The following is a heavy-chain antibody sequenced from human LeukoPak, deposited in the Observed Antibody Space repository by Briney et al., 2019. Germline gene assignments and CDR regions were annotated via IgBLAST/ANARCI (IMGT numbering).Heavy chain of an antibody. V-gene: IGHV4-59*01. CDR3: ARGLGDFWSGYYMDV. D-gene: IGHD3-3*01. J-gene: IGHJ6*03. CDR1: GGSISSYY. Sequence: SETLSLTCTVSGGSISSYYWSWIRQPPGKGLEWIGYIYYSGSTNYNPSLKSRVTISVDTSKNQFSLKLSSVTAADTAVYYCARGLGDFWSGYYMDVWGKGTTVTVSS. CDR2: IYYSGST.